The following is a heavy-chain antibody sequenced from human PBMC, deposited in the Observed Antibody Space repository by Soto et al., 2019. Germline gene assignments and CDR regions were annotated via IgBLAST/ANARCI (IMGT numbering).Heavy chain of an antibody. Sequence: VQLVQSGAEVKKPGESLKISCKGSEFSFTTYWIAWVRQMPGEGLKWMGIIYPGDSRTTYSPSFQGQVTISTDKSMNTAYLQWRSLKASDTGMYYCTRDLDYGGNSEDFDIWGQGTRVTVSS. CDR2: IYPGDSRT. J-gene: IGHJ3*02. CDR3: TRDLDYGGNSEDFDI. D-gene: IGHD4-17*01. CDR1: EFSFTTYW. V-gene: IGHV5-51*03.